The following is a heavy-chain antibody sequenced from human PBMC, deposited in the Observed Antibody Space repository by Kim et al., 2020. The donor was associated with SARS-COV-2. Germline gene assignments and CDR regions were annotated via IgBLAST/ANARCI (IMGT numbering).Heavy chain of an antibody. J-gene: IGHJ3*02. D-gene: IGHD3-9*01. V-gene: IGHV4-31*02. Sequence: PSPKSRVTISVDTSKNQFSLKLSSVTAADTAVYYCARDLRYFDTVNAFDIWGQGTMVTVSS. CDR3: ARDLRYFDTVNAFDI.